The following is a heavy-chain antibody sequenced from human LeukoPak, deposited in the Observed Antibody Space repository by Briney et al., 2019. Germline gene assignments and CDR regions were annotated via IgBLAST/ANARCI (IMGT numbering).Heavy chain of an antibody. V-gene: IGHV4-61*10. D-gene: IGHD1-26*01. J-gene: IGHJ4*02. CDR1: GGSISSGSYY. Sequence: PSETLSLTCTVSGGSISSGSYYWSWIRQPAGKGLEWIGYIYYSGSTNYNPSLKSRVTISVDTSKNQFSLKLSSVTAADTAVYYCARQYSGSYSDFDYWGQGTLVTVSS. CDR3: ARQYSGSYSDFDY. CDR2: IYYSGST.